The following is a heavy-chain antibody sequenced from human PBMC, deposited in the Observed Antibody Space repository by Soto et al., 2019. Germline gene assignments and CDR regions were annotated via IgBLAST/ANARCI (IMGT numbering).Heavy chain of an antibody. Sequence: EVQLVESGGGLVQPGGSLRLSCEASGFTLSSYSMSWVRQAPGKGLEWISYISSSSSVIYYADSVKGRFTISRDNAKNSLFLHMNSLRAEDTAVYYCARGLLLRYSDYWCQGTLVTVSS. V-gene: IGHV3-48*01. D-gene: IGHD3-9*01. J-gene: IGHJ4*02. CDR1: GFTLSSYS. CDR2: ISSSSSVI. CDR3: ARGLLLRYSDY.